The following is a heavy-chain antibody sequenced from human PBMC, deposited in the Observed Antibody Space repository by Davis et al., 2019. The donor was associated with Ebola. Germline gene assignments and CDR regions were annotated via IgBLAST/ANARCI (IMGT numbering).Heavy chain of an antibody. J-gene: IGHJ4*02. CDR3: ARGSTTVTTPLDY. Sequence: ASVKVSCKASGYVFTDHYLSWLRQAPGQGPELMGRINLRSGGANYARNFQDRVTMTADTSISAAYMELTGLYFEDTAVYYCARGSTTVTTPLDYWGQGTLVTVSS. CDR1: GYVFTDHY. V-gene: IGHV1-2*06. D-gene: IGHD4-17*01. CDR2: INLRSGGA.